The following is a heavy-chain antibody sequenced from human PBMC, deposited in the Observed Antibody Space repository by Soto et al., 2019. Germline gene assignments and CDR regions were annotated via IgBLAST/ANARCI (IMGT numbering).Heavy chain of an antibody. V-gene: IGHV3-23*01. CDR2: ISGSGGST. CDR3: AKVNSAVLGLYYYYMDV. J-gene: IGHJ6*03. Sequence: EVQLLESGGGLVQPGGSLRLSCAASGFTFSSYAMSWVRQAPGKGLEWVSGISGSGGSTYYADSVKGRFTISRDNSKNTLYLQMNSLRAEDTAVYYCAKVNSAVLGLYYYYMDVWGKGTTVTVSS. CDR1: GFTFSSYA. D-gene: IGHD3-10*01.